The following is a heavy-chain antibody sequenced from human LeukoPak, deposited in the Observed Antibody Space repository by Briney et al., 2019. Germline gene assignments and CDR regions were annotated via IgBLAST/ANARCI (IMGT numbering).Heavy chain of an antibody. CDR2: ISSTSGYI. J-gene: IGHJ4*02. V-gene: IGHV3-21*01. D-gene: IGHD6-13*01. CDR1: GFTFSSYA. CDR3: ATYTMETSLGYSSSWNYFDF. Sequence: GGSLRLSCAASGFTFSSYAMNWVRQAPGKGLEWVSSISSTSGYIWYSDSVKGRFTISRDSAKSSLYLQMNSLRAEDTAVYYCATYTMETSLGYSSSWNYFDFWGQGTLVTVSS.